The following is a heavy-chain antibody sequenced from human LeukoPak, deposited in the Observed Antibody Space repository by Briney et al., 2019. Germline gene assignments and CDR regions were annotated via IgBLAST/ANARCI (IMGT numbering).Heavy chain of an antibody. V-gene: IGHV1-69*13. CDR1: GGAFSSYA. CDR3: VSVKGESGDYDRSHFGY. Sequence: SVKVSCKVSGGAFSSYAASWVRQAPGQGLEWVGGIIPLIGAIKFAQKFQGRVTLSADESTSTAYMDLKKLRSEDTGVYYCVSVKGESGDYDRSHFGYWGQGTLVTVSS. D-gene: IGHD3-22*01. J-gene: IGHJ4*02. CDR2: IIPLIGAI.